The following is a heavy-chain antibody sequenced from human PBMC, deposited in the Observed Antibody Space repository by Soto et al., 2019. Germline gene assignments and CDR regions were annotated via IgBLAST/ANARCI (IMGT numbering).Heavy chain of an antibody. CDR1: KFTLSTYA. CDR2: IRSKAYGETT. CDR3: SSPDTVVLPAPPGF. J-gene: IGHJ4*02. D-gene: IGHD2-2*01. Sequence: GESLRLSCVASKFTLSTYAMTWFRQAPGKGLEWVGFIRSKAYGETTEYAASVKGRFTISRDDSKSIVYLQMNSLKTEDTAVYYCSSPDTVVLPAPPGFWGQGTLVTVSS. V-gene: IGHV3-49*03.